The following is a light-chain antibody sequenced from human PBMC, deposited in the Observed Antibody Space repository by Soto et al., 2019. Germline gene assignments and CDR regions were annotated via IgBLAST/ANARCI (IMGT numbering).Light chain of an antibody. CDR3: QQYNNWLWT. Sequence: EVVMTPSPATLSVSPRQRATLSCRASQSVSSNLAWYQQKPGQAPRLLIYGASTRATGIPARFSGSGSGTEFTLTISSLQSEDFAVYYCQQYNNWLWTFGQGTKVDI. CDR2: GAS. CDR1: QSVSSN. J-gene: IGKJ1*01. V-gene: IGKV3-15*01.